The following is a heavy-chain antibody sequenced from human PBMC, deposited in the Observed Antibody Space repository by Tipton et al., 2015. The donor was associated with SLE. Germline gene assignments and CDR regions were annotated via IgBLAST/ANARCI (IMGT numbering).Heavy chain of an antibody. D-gene: IGHD1-1*01. V-gene: IGHV4-31*03. Sequence: TLSLTCSVSGGSISSGGYYWSWIRQYPGKGLEWIGEINHSGSTNHNPSLKSRVTISVDTSKNQLSLKLSAVTAADTAVYYCARALWKGGDYWGQGTLVTVSS. CDR2: INHSGST. J-gene: IGHJ4*02. CDR1: GGSISSGGYY. CDR3: ARALWKGGDY.